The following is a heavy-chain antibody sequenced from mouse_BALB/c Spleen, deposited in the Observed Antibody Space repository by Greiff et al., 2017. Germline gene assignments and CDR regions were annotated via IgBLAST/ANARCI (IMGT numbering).Heavy chain of an antibody. CDR3: ASAKTYGSSSYWYFDV. CDR2: IWAGGST. Sequence: QVQLKQSGPGLVAPSQSLSITCTVSGFSLTSYGVHWVRQPPGKGLEWLGVIWAGGSTNYNSAPMSRLSISKDNSKSQVFLNMNSLQTDDTAMYYCASAKTYGSSSYWYFDVWGAGTTVTVSA. CDR1: GFSLTSYG. D-gene: IGHD1-1*01. J-gene: IGHJ1*01. V-gene: IGHV2-9*02.